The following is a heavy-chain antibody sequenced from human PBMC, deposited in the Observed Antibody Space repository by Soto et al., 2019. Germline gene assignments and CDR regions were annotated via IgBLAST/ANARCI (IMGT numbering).Heavy chain of an antibody. J-gene: IGHJ5*02. CDR3: ARAPVPAATGTVWFDP. Sequence: EVQLVESGGGLVQPGGSLRLSCAASGFTFSSYDMHWVRQATGKGLEWVSAIGTAGGTYYPGSVKGRFTISRENAKNSLYLQMNSLRAGDTAVYYCARAPVPAATGTVWFDPWGQGTLVTVSS. D-gene: IGHD2-2*01. CDR2: IGTAGGT. V-gene: IGHV3-13*04. CDR1: GFTFSSYD.